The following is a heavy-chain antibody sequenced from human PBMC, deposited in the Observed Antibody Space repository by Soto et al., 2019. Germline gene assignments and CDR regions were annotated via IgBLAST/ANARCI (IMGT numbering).Heavy chain of an antibody. J-gene: IGHJ4*02. CDR3: ARDAITDILTGPPDY. D-gene: IGHD3-9*01. CDR2: INPSGGST. Sequence: QVQLVQSGAEVKKPGASVKVSCKASGYTFTSYYMHWVRQAPGQGLEWMGIINPSGGSTSYAQKFKGRVTMTRDTSTSTVYMELSSLRSEDTAVYYCARDAITDILTGPPDYWGQGTLVTVSS. V-gene: IGHV1-46*03. CDR1: GYTFTSYY.